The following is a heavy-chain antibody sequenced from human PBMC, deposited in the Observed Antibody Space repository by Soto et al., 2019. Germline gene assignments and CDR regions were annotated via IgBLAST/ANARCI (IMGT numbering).Heavy chain of an antibody. Sequence: EVQLVESGGGLVQPDRSLRLSCAASGFTFDDYVMHWVRQAPGKGLEWVSGISWNSGSIGYADSVKGRFTISRDNAKNSLYLQMNSLRAEDTALYYCAKDSEMTTVTAYYFDYWGQGTLVTVSS. CDR3: AKDSEMTTVTAYYFDY. CDR2: ISWNSGSI. V-gene: IGHV3-9*01. CDR1: GFTFDDYV. D-gene: IGHD4-17*01. J-gene: IGHJ4*02.